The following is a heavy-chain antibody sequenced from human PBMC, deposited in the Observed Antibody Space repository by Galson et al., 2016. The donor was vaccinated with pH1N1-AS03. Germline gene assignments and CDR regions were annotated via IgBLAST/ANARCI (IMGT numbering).Heavy chain of an antibody. J-gene: IGHJ5*02. D-gene: IGHD6-13*01. Sequence: SVKVSCKASGYTFSSYAMHWVRQAPGQRLEWVGWINTDNGNTKYSQKFQGRVTITRDTSASTAYMELNSLSSEDTAVYYCARVSAAAWFDPWGQGTLVTVSS. CDR1: GYTFSSYA. CDR2: INTDNGNT. V-gene: IGHV1-3*04. CDR3: ARVSAAAWFDP.